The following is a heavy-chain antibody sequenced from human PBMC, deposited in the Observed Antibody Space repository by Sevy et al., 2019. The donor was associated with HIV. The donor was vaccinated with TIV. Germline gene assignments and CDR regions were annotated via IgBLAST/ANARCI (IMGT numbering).Heavy chain of an antibody. CDR2: IYHSGSS. CDR3: ARVPVGSSPYYYAIDV. J-gene: IGHJ6*02. D-gene: IGHD6-6*01. CDR1: GAAISSGGYY. Sequence: SETLSLTYTVSGAAISSGGYYWTWIRQHPGKGLEWIGNIYHSGSSFYNPSLKGRFVMSVVTSKNQFSLNLTSLTAADTAVYYCARVPVGSSPYYYAIDVWGQGTSVTVSS. V-gene: IGHV4-31*03.